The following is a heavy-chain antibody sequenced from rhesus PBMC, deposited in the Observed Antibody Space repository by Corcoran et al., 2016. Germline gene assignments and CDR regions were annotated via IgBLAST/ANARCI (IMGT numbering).Heavy chain of an antibody. CDR3: ARASSSRPIDY. J-gene: IGHJ4*01. CDR2: ISYSGST. D-gene: IGHD2-15*01. CDR1: GYSISSGYG. Sequence: QLQLQESGPGLVKPSETLSLTCAVSGYSISSGYGRSWIRQPPGKGLEWIGYISYSGSTSYNPSLKSRVTISRDTSKNQFSLKLSSVTAADTAVYYCARASSSRPIDYWGQGVLVTVSS. V-gene: IGHV4-122*02.